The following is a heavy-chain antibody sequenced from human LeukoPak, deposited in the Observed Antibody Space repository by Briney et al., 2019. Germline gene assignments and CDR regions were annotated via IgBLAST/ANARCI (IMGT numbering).Heavy chain of an antibody. J-gene: IGHJ3*02. Sequence: GGSLRLSCAASGFTFSSYAMSWVRQAPGKGLEWVSVISGSGGSAYYADSVKGRFTISRDNSKNTLYLQMNSLRAEDTAVYYCAKGGAHTVTTLGDAFDIWGQGTMVTVSS. CDR1: GFTFSSYA. CDR2: ISGSGGSA. D-gene: IGHD4-17*01. CDR3: AKGGAHTVTTLGDAFDI. V-gene: IGHV3-23*01.